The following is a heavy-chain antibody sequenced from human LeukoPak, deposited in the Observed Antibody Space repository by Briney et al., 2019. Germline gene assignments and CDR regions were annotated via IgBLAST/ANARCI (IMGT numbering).Heavy chain of an antibody. D-gene: IGHD3-3*01. CDR1: GYTFTSYG. V-gene: IGHV1-18*01. Sequence: ASVKVSCKASGYTFTSYGISWVRQAPGQGLEWMGWISAYNGNTNYAQKLQGRVTMTTDTSTSTAYMELRSLRSDDTAVYYCARARFLEWPMGGLDPWGQGTLVTVSS. CDR3: ARARFLEWPMGGLDP. J-gene: IGHJ5*02. CDR2: ISAYNGNT.